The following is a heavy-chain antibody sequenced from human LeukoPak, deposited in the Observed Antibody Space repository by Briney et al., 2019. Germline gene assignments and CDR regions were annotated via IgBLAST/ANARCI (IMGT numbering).Heavy chain of an antibody. CDR2: ISSSSSYI. D-gene: IGHD1-7*01. CDR1: GFTFSSYS. Sequence: GGSLRLSCAASGFTFSSYSMNWVRQAPGKGLEWVSSISSSSSYIYYADSVKGRFTISRDNAKNSLYLQMNSLRAEDTAVYYCTTLKWNYGPLDFWGQGTLVTVSS. V-gene: IGHV3-21*03. CDR3: TTLKWNYGPLDF. J-gene: IGHJ4*02.